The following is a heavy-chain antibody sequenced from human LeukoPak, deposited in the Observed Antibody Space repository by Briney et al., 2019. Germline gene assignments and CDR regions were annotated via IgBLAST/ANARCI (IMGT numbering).Heavy chain of an antibody. CDR3: ARESSLDYYDSSGYYYFDY. CDR2: IYISGST. D-gene: IGHD3-22*01. Sequence: SETLSLTCTVSGGSISSYYWSWIRQPAGKGLEWIGRIYISGSTNYNPSLKSRVTMSVDTSKNQFSLKLSSVTAADTAVYYCARESSLDYYDSSGYYYFDYWGQGTLVTVSS. CDR1: GGSISSYY. J-gene: IGHJ4*02. V-gene: IGHV4-4*07.